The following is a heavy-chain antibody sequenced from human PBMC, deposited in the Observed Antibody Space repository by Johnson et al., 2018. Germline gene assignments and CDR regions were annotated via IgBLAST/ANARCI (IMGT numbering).Heavy chain of an antibody. Sequence: VQLVQSGGGLVKPGGSLRLSCAASGFTFNDYDMHWVRQAPGKGLEWVSGLNWNSVNIAYAGSVKGRFTVSRDNATNSLHLQMDSLRVEDTAFYFCVKASVLNTRGFLSPFDFWGRGTLVTVSS. V-gene: IGHV3-9*01. J-gene: IGHJ3*01. CDR2: LNWNSVNI. CDR3: VKASVLNTRGFLSPFDF. CDR1: GFTFNDYD. D-gene: IGHD3-22*01.